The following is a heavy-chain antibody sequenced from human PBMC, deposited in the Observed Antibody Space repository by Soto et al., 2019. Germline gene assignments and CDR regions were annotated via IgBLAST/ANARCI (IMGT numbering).Heavy chain of an antibody. CDR3: AKAPSPHEMSYYMDV. V-gene: IGHV3-23*01. CDR2: ISGSGGST. Sequence: LMHPSEDPELHIIAYAMDWPRPAPRKGLEWVSAISGSGGSTYYADSVKGRFTISRDNSKNTLYLQMNSLRAEDTAVYYCAKAPSPHEMSYYMDVWGKGTTVNVSS. J-gene: IGHJ6*03. CDR1: ELHIIAYA.